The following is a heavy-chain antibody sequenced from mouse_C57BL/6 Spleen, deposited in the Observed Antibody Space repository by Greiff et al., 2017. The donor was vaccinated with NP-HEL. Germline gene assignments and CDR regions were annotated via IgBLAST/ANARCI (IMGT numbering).Heavy chain of an antibody. Sequence: EVKLVESGGDLVKPGGSLKFSCAASGFTFSSYGMSWVRQTPDKRLEWVAIISSGGSDTYYPDSVKGRCTIARDNAKNTLYLQMSSLKSEDTAMYYGARHGDYGPPWFAYWGQGTLVTVSA. J-gene: IGHJ3*01. CDR2: ISSGGSDT. CDR1: GFTFSSYG. D-gene: IGHD2-4*01. V-gene: IGHV5-6*01. CDR3: ARHGDYGPPWFAY.